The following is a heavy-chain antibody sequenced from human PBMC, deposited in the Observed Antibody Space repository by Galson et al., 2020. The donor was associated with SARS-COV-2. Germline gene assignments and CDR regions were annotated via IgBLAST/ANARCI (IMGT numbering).Heavy chain of an antibody. J-gene: IGHJ4*02. CDR2: IHDSART. D-gene: IGHD3-10*01. V-gene: IGHV4-59*01. Sequence: SETLSLTCTVSGGSISNYPWSWIRQPPGRGLEWIGYIHDSARTNYSPSLQSRVTISLDTSKNQFSLKLTSVTAADTAVYYCARGQTDYGTTILDYWGQGALVTVSS. CDR1: GGSISNYP. CDR3: ARGQTDYGTTILDY.